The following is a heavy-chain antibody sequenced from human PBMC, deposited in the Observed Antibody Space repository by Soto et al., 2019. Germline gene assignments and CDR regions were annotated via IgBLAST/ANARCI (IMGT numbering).Heavy chain of an antibody. CDR2: LYYSGGT. CDR3: ERGYYDSSGYYDH. Sequence: XETLSLTCVVSGYSISRGYYWCWIRQPPGKGLEWIGSLYYSGGTYYSPSLESRVTISVDTSENQFSLKLSPVTAADTAVYYCERGYYDSSGYYDHWGQGILVTVSS. CDR1: GYSISRGYY. J-gene: IGHJ5*02. D-gene: IGHD3-22*01. V-gene: IGHV4-38-2*01.